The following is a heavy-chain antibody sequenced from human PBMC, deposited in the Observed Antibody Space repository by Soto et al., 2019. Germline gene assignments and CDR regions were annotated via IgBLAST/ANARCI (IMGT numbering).Heavy chain of an antibody. J-gene: IGHJ5*02. CDR2: INPNSGGT. D-gene: IGHD3-16*01. V-gene: IGHV1-2*02. Sequence: GASVQVPCKASGYTFTGYYMYCVRQAPGPRLEWMGWINPNSGGTNYAQKPQGRVTMTRDTSISTDHMDLSRLRSDDTAAYYCARVGGGGGANWFDPWGQGTLVTVSS. CDR1: GYTFTGYY. CDR3: ARVGGGGGANWFDP.